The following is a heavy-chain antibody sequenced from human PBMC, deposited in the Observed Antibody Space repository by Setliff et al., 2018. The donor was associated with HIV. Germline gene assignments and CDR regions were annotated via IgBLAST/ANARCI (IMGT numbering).Heavy chain of an antibody. Sequence: TAGSLRLSCAASGFIFRSYNINWVRQAPGKGLEWISSISGSSAYIYHADSVKGRVTLSRDNSKNTLYLQMNSLRPEDTAVYYCARVRLYNNALDYWGQGTLVTVSS. D-gene: IGHD3-10*01. J-gene: IGHJ4*02. CDR1: GFIFRSYN. CDR2: ISGSSAYI. V-gene: IGHV3-21*01. CDR3: ARVRLYNNALDY.